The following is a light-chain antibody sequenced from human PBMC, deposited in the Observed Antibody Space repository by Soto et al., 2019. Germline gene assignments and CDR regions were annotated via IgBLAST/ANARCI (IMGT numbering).Light chain of an antibody. V-gene: IGLV2-14*03. J-gene: IGLJ1*01. CDR1: SNDVGAYNY. Sequence: QSALTQPASVSGSPGQSITVSCTGTSNDVGAYNYVSWYQQHPGTAPKLMIYDVSNRPSGVSNRFSGSKSGNTASLTISGLQAEDEADYYCNSYTSSRTYVFGTGTKVTVL. CDR3: NSYTSSRTYV. CDR2: DVS.